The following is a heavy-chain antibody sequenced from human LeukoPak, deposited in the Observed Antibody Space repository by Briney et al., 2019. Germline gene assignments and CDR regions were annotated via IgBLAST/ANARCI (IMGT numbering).Heavy chain of an antibody. CDR3: ARLDRNYYYLDV. J-gene: IGHJ6*03. CDR1: GYTFTFHY. V-gene: IGHV1-2*06. CDR2: INPTTGVA. D-gene: IGHD1-1*01. Sequence: GASVNVSCKPSGYTFTFHYMNWVRQAPGQGREWMGRINPTTGVANYAQKFQGRITVTRDTSINTAYMELSSLTSDDTAVYYCARLDRNYYYLDVWGQGTTVTVSS.